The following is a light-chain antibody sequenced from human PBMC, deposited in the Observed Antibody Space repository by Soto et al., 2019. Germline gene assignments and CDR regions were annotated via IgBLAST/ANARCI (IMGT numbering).Light chain of an antibody. CDR3: QQYGSSPPRT. CDR1: QSISSNY. J-gene: IGKJ2*01. Sequence: EIVLTQSPGTLSLSPGERATLSCRASQSISSNYLAWYQQKPGQAPRLLIYGASSRATGIPDRFSGSGSGTDFTLTISRLAPEDFALYYCQQYGSSPPRTFGQGTKLEIK. V-gene: IGKV3-20*01. CDR2: GAS.